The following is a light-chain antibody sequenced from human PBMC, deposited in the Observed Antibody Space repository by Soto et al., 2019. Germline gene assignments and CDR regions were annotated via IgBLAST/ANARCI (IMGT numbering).Light chain of an antibody. V-gene: IGLV2-14*01. CDR1: SSDVGSFDY. CDR3: SSYTTTSPWV. Sequence: QSVLTQPASVSGSPGQSITISCTGASSDVGSFDYVSWYQQHPGKAPKLILYDVGNRPSGVSYRFSGSKSDNTASLTISGLQAEDEADYFCSSYTTTSPWVFGTGTKVTVL. J-gene: IGLJ1*01. CDR2: DVG.